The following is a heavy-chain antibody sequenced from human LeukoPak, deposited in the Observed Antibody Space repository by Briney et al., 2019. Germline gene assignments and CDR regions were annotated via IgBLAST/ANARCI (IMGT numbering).Heavy chain of an antibody. CDR3: ARRLSATELGHVDY. Sequence: GESLKISCMGSGYSFAFYWIGWVRQMPGKGLEWMGIIYPGDSDTRYSPSFQGQVTISADKSISTAYLQWSSLKASDTAMYYCARRLSATELGHVDYWGQGTLVTVSS. D-gene: IGHD1-7*01. CDR2: IYPGDSDT. CDR1: GYSFAFYW. V-gene: IGHV5-51*01. J-gene: IGHJ4*02.